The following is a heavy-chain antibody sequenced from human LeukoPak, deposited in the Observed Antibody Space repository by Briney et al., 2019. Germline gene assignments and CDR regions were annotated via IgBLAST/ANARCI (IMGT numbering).Heavy chain of an antibody. Sequence: GSLGLSCAASGITFSSYAMSWIRQPPGKGLEWIGEINHSGSTNYNPSLKSRVTISVDTSKNQFSLKLSSVTAADTAVYYCARVYSSGWYGSLGVDYWGQGTLVTVSS. CDR1: GITFSSYA. J-gene: IGHJ4*02. D-gene: IGHD6-19*01. CDR2: INHSGST. V-gene: IGHV4-34*01. CDR3: ARVYSSGWYGSLGVDY.